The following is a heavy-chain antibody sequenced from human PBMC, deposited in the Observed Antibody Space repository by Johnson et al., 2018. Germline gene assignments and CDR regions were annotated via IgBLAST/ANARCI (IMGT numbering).Heavy chain of an antibody. CDR3: TTGRRGACDI. Sequence: VQLVESGGGLVKPGGSLRLSCAASGFTFSNAWMSWVRQAPGKGLEWVGRIKSKTDGGTRDYAAPVKGNFTITRDESKNTLYLQLNSLKTEDTAVYYVTTGRRGACDIWGQGTMVTVSS. J-gene: IGHJ3*02. CDR2: IKSKTDGGTR. CDR1: GFTFSNAW. D-gene: IGHD1-1*01. V-gene: IGHV3-15*01.